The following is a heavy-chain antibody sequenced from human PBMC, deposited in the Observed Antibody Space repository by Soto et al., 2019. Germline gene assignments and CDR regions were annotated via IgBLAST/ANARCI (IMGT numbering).Heavy chain of an antibody. CDR1: GFTFSDYY. CDR3: ARGACRGGSCYSGPYYYYYMDV. D-gene: IGHD2-15*01. Sequence: PGGSLRLSCAASGFTFSDYYMSWIRQAPGKGLERVSYISSSGSTIYYADSVKGRFTISRDNAKNSLYLQMNSLRAEDTAVYYCARGACRGGSCYSGPYYYYYMDVWGKGTTVTVSS. V-gene: IGHV3-11*01. CDR2: ISSSGSTI. J-gene: IGHJ6*03.